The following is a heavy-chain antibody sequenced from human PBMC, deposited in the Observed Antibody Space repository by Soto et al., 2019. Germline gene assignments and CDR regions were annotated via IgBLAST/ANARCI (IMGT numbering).Heavy chain of an antibody. Sequence: QVQLQESGPGLVEPSQTLSLTCTVSDGYITDGGFYWSWLRQHPGKGLEWGGYIFQSGSTLGNPSLGSRLTLSADTSKNQLSLELHSVTDAHTAVYYGARGSISGHWFDTWGPGTLVTVSS. CDR2: IFQSGST. CDR3: ARGSISGHWFDT. CDR1: DGYITDGGFY. J-gene: IGHJ5*02. D-gene: IGHD3-3*02. V-gene: IGHV4-31*03.